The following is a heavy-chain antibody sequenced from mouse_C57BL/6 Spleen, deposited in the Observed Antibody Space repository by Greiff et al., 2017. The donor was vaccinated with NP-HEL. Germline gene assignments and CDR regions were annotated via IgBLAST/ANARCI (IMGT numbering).Heavy chain of an antibody. J-gene: IGHJ4*01. V-gene: IGHV1-64*01. Sequence: VQLQQPGAELVKPGASVKLSCKASGYTFTSYWMHWVKQRPGQGLEWIGMIHPNSGSTNYNEKFKSKATLTVDKSSSTAYMQLSSLTSEDSAVYYCALYDYDRGYYYAMDYWGQGTSVTVSS. D-gene: IGHD2-4*01. CDR2: IHPNSGST. CDR1: GYTFTSYW. CDR3: ALYDYDRGYYYAMDY.